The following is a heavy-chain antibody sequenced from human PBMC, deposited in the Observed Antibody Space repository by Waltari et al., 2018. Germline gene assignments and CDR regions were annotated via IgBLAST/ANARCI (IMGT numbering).Heavy chain of an antibody. CDR3: ARSGYYYFDY. J-gene: IGHJ4*02. D-gene: IGHD3-22*01. V-gene: IGHV3-23*04. Sequence: EVQLVESGGGLAKPGGYLRLSCAASGFTFSSYWMNWVRQAPGKGLEWVSAINSGGGSTYYADSVKGRFTISRDNSKNTLSLQMNSLRAEDTAVYYCARSGYYYFDYWGQGVLVTVSS. CDR1: GFTFSSYW. CDR2: INSGGGST.